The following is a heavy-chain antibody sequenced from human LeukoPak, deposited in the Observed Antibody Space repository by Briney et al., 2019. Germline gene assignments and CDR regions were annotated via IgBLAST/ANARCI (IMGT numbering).Heavy chain of an antibody. D-gene: IGHD7-27*01. CDR1: GFTFSSYA. J-gene: IGHJ4*02. V-gene: IGHV3-23*01. CDR2: ISGSGGST. CDR3: AKDGGLWVSAHWGDS. Sequence: GGSLGLSCEASGFTFSSYAMSWVRQAPGKGLEWVSAISGSGGSTYYADSVKGRFTISRDNSKNTLYLQMNSLRAEDTAVYYCAKDGGLWVSAHWGDSWGRGTLVTVSS.